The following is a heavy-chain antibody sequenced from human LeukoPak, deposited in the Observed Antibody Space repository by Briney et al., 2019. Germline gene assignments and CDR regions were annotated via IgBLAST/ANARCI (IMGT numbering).Heavy chain of an antibody. V-gene: IGHV3-7*01. CDR2: IKGDGSEK. D-gene: IGHD1-26*01. J-gene: IGHJ6*03. CDR1: GFTFSSYW. Sequence: GGSLRLSCAASGFTFSSYWMTWVRQAPGKGLEWVGNIKGDGSEKYYVDSVKGRFTISRDNAKNSLYLQMNSLRAEDTAVYYCAKDSKIMGATFRSYHYMDVWGKGTAVTVSS. CDR3: AKDSKIMGATFRSYHYMDV.